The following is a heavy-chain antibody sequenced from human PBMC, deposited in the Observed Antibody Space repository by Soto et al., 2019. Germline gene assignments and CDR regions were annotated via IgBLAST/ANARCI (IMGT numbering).Heavy chain of an antibody. J-gene: IGHJ4*02. Sequence: SETLSLTCAVSGYSISRGYYWGWIRQPPGKGLEWIGSSFHSGSSYYNPSLKSRVTISVDTSKNQFSLELSSVTAADTAVYYCASGTYSWNHFDFWGQGTLVTVSS. CDR3: ASGTYSWNHFDF. CDR2: SFHSGSS. D-gene: IGHD1-20*01. CDR1: GYSISRGYY. V-gene: IGHV4-38-2*01.